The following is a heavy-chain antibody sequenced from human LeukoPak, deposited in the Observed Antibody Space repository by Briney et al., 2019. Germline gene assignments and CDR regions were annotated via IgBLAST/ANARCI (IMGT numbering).Heavy chain of an antibody. CDR3: ARSYYYDSSGYYPPTDY. CDR2: INPSGGST. D-gene: IGHD3-22*01. J-gene: IGHJ4*02. CDR1: GYTFTSYY. Sequence: ASVKVSCKASGYTFTSYYMHWVRQAPGQGLEWMGIINPSGGSTSYAQKFQGRVTMTRDMSTSTVYMELSSLRSEDTAVYYCARSYYYDSSGYYPPTDYWGQGTLVTVSS. V-gene: IGHV1-46*01.